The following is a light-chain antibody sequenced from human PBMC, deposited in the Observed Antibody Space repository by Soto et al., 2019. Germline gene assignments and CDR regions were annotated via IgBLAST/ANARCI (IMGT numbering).Light chain of an antibody. J-gene: IGKJ1*01. CDR3: LQHNSNPPT. Sequence: DIQMTQSPSSLSASVGDRVTITCRASQGIRNELGWYQQKPGKAPKRLIYAASSLQSGVPSRFSGSGSGTEFSLTISSLQPEDFATYYCLQHNSNPPTFGQGTKVEIK. V-gene: IGKV1-17*01. CDR2: AAS. CDR1: QGIRNE.